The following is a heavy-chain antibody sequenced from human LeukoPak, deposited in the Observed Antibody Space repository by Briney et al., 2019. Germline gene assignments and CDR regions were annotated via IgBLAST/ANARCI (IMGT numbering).Heavy chain of an antibody. V-gene: IGHV4-61*02. CDR1: GGSISSGSYY. J-gene: IGHJ6*03. CDR2: IYTSGST. Sequence: PSETLSLTCTVSGGSISSGSYYWSWIRQPAGKGLEWIGRIYTSGSTNYNPSLKSRVTISVDTSKNQFSLKLSSVTTADTAVYYCARVEEAYGSGRRGNFYYYYMDVWGKGTTVTISS. CDR3: ARVEEAYGSGRRGNFYYYYMDV. D-gene: IGHD3-10*01.